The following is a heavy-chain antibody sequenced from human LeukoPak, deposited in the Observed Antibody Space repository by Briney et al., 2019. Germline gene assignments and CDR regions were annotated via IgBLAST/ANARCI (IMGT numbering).Heavy chain of an antibody. Sequence: PGGSLGLSCAASGFSFSTYWIHCVRQAPGKGLVWVSRINTDGRIITYADSVKGRFTISRDNAKNTVYLQMNNLRAEDTAVYYCVAGIGDYWGQGALVTVSS. CDR2: INTDGRII. J-gene: IGHJ4*02. CDR3: VAGIGDY. V-gene: IGHV3-74*03. D-gene: IGHD6-13*01. CDR1: GFSFSTYW.